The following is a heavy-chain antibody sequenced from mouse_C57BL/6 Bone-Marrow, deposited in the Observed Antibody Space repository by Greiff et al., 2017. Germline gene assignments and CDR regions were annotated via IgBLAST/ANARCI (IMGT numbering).Heavy chain of an antibody. CDR2: IDPSDSYT. CDR3: ARWLLRGYFDY. Sequence: QVQLQQSGAELVRPGTSVKLSCKASGYTFTSYWMHWVKQRPGQGLEWIGVIDPSDSYTNYNQKFKGKATLTVATSSSTAYMQLSSLTSEDSAVYYCARWLLRGYFDYWGQGTTLTVSS. CDR1: GYTFTSYW. J-gene: IGHJ2*01. D-gene: IGHD2-3*01. V-gene: IGHV1-59*01.